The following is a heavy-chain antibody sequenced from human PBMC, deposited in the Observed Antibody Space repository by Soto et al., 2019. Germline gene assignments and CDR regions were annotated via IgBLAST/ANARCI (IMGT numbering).Heavy chain of an antibody. V-gene: IGHV3-48*02. CDR1: GFTFSSYS. D-gene: IGHD3-10*01. J-gene: IGHJ4*02. Sequence: GGSLRLSCAASGFTFSSYSMNWVRQAPGKGLEWVSYISSSSSTIYYADSVKGRFTISRDNAKNSLYLQMNSLRDEDTAVYYCARERITMVRGVIINPQPPDYWGQGTLVTVSS. CDR3: ARERITMVRGVIINPQPPDY. CDR2: ISSSSSTI.